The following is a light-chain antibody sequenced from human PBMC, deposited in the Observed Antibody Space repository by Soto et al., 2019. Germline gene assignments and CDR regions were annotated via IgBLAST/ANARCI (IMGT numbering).Light chain of an antibody. CDR2: DVS. J-gene: IGLJ2*01. Sequence: QSVLPQPDSVSGSPGQSITISCTGTSSDVGGYNYVSWYQQHPGKAPKLMIYDVSNRPSGVSNRFSGSKSGNTASLTISGLQAEDEADYYCSSYTSSSTLEGVFGGGTKLTVL. V-gene: IGLV2-14*01. CDR3: SSYTSSSTLEGV. CDR1: SSDVGGYNY.